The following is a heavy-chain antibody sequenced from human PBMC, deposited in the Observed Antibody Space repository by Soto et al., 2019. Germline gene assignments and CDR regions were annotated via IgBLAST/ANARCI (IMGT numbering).Heavy chain of an antibody. V-gene: IGHV4-39*01. CDR2: LYYSGST. Sequence: SETLSLTCTVSGGSISSSSYYWGGIRQPPGKGLEWIGSLYYSGSTYYNPSLKSRVTISVDTSKNQFSLKLSSVTAADTAVYYCVGSGYSPFDYWGQGTLVTVPQ. CDR1: GGSISSSSYY. D-gene: IGHD3-22*01. J-gene: IGHJ4*02. CDR3: VGSGYSPFDY.